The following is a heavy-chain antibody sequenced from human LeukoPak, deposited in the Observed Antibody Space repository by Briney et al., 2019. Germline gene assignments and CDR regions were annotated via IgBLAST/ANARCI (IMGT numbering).Heavy chain of an antibody. J-gene: IGHJ6*02. CDR2: INNSGST. CDR1: GGSISRYY. Sequence: SETLSLTCTVSGGSISRYYWSWIRQPPGKGLEWIGYINNSGSTNYNPSLKSRVTISVDTSKNQFSLRLSSVTATDTAVYYCARHNHWEYLNGMDVWGQGTTVTVSS. D-gene: IGHD2/OR15-2a*01. CDR3: ARHNHWEYLNGMDV. V-gene: IGHV4-59*08.